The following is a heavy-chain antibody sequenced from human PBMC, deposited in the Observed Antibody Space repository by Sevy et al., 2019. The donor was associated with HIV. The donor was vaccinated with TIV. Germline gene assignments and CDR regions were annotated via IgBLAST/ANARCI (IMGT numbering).Heavy chain of an antibody. D-gene: IGHD6-13*01. CDR1: GGSISSSTYY. J-gene: IGHJ4*02. V-gene: IGHV4-39*01. CDR3: ARRTYSRTTFDY. Sequence: SETLSLTCTVSGGSISSSTYYWAWIRQAPGKGLEWIGSIYYSGSTYYNPSLKSRVTISVDTSKNQFSLRLSSVTAADTAVYYCARRTYSRTTFDYWGQGTLVTVSS. CDR2: IYYSGST.